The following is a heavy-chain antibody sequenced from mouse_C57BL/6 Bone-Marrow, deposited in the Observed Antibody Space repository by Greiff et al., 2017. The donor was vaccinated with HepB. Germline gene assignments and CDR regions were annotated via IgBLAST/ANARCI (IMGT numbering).Heavy chain of an antibody. CDR1: GFTFSSYA. D-gene: IGHD1-1*01. Sequence: EVQGVESGGGLVKPGGSLKLSCAASGFTFSSYAMSWVRQTPEKRLEWVATISDGGRYTYYPDNVKGRFTISRDNAKNNLYLQMSHLKSEDTAMYYCARDDITTVVAPFAYWGKGTLVTVSA. CDR2: ISDGGRYT. J-gene: IGHJ3*01. V-gene: IGHV5-4*01. CDR3: ARDDITTVVAPFAY.